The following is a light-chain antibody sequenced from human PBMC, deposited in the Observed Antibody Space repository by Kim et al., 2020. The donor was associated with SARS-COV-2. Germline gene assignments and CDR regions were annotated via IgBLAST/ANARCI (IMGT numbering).Light chain of an antibody. V-gene: IGKV3-11*01. Sequence: LSPGERATLSCRASQSVSSYLAWYQQKPGQAPRLVIYEASNRATGIPARFSGSGSGTDFTLTITSLEPEDFAVYYCQQRSNWPLTFGGGTKVDIK. CDR3: QQRSNWPLT. CDR1: QSVSSY. CDR2: EAS. J-gene: IGKJ4*01.